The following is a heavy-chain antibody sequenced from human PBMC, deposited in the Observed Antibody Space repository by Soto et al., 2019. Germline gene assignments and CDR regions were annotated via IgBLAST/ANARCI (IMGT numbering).Heavy chain of an antibody. CDR1: GGSISSYY. Sequence: SDTLSLTCTVSGGSISSYYWSWIRQPPVKGLEWIGYIYYSGSTNYNPSLKSRVTISVDTSKNQFSLKLSSVTAADTAVYYCARDGEYYDSSGQGYYGMDVWGQGTTVTVSS. J-gene: IGHJ6*02. V-gene: IGHV4-59*01. CDR2: IYYSGST. D-gene: IGHD3-22*01. CDR3: ARDGEYYDSSGQGYYGMDV.